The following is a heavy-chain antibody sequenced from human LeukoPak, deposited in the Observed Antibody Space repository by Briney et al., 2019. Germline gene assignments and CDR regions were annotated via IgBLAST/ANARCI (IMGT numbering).Heavy chain of an antibody. J-gene: IGHJ5*02. CDR3: ARDSSSWYANGWFDP. V-gene: IGHV1-2*02. CDR1: GYTFTGYY. D-gene: IGHD6-13*01. Sequence: ASVKVSCKASGYTFTGYYMHWVRQAPGQGLEWMGWINPNSGGTNYAQKFQGRVTMTRDTSFSTAYMELSRLRSDDTAVYYCARDSSSWYANGWFDPWGQGTLVTVSS. CDR2: INPNSGGT.